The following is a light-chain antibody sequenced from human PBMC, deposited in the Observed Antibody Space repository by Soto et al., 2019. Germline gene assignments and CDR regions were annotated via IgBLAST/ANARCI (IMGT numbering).Light chain of an antibody. J-gene: IGLJ1*01. V-gene: IGLV2-14*01. CDR1: SSDVGGYNY. CDR2: EVS. Sequence: QSVLTQPASVSGSPGQSITISCTGTSSDVGGYNYVSWYQQHPGKAPKLMIYEVSNRPSGVSNRFSGSKSGNTASLTISGLQAEDEADSYCGSYTSSSTLEVFGTGTKVTVL. CDR3: GSYTSSSTLEV.